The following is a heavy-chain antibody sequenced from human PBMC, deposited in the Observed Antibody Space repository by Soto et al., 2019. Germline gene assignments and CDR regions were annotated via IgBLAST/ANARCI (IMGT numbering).Heavy chain of an antibody. CDR1: GYTFTSYG. Sequence: ASVKVSCKASGYTFTSYGISWVRQAPGKGLEWMGGFDPEDGKTNYAQKFQGRVTMTEDTSTDTAYMELSSLRSEDTAVYYCATAPSGSYWWFDPWGQGTLVTVSS. CDR2: FDPEDGKT. D-gene: IGHD1-26*01. CDR3: ATAPSGSYWWFDP. V-gene: IGHV1-24*01. J-gene: IGHJ5*02.